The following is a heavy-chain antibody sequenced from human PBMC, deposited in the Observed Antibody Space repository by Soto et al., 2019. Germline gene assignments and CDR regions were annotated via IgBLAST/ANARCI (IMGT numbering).Heavy chain of an antibody. Sequence: QVQLQESGPGLVKPSETLSLTCTVSGGSISGYYWNWIRQPPGKGLEWIGYIYYTGSTNYNPSLESRVTISVDTAKNQFSLKLSSVTAADTAVYYCAKGSFRSGGYYSDFDYCGQGTLVTVSS. CDR2: IYYTGST. CDR3: AKGSFRSGGYYSDFDY. J-gene: IGHJ4*02. D-gene: IGHD3-10*01. V-gene: IGHV4-59*01. CDR1: GGSISGYY.